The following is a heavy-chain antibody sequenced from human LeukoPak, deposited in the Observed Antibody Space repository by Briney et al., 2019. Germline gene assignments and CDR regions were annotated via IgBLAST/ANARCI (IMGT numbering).Heavy chain of an antibody. D-gene: IGHD1-26*01. V-gene: IGHV1-18*01. J-gene: IGHJ4*02. CDR3: TRGTYSGYNPTYFDY. CDR1: GYTFTRYV. CDR2: ISPYNGNT. Sequence: ASVKVSCKASGYTFTRYVISWVRQAPGQGLEWMGWISPYNGNTNYAQKLQGRVTMTTDTSTSTAYRELRSVRSDDTAVYYSTRGTYSGYNPTYFDYWGQGTLVTVSS.